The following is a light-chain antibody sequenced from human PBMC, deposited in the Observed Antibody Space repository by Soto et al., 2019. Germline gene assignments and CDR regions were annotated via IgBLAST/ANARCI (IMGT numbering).Light chain of an antibody. CDR2: DVS. CDR1: QDIRGA. V-gene: IGKV1-13*02. CDR3: QQFNIYPIT. Sequence: AIQVTQSPSSLSASVGDRVTITCRASQDIRGALAWYQQKPGKAPKLLIYDVSTVQSGVPSRFSGRGSGTEFTLTITSLQPEELAAYYCQQFNIYPITFGQGTRLDI. J-gene: IGKJ5*01.